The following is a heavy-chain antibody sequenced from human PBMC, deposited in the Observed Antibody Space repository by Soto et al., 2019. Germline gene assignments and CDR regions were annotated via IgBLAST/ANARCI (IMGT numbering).Heavy chain of an antibody. J-gene: IGHJ6*02. CDR2: IYYSGNT. D-gene: IGHD3-3*01. CDR3: ARRGVWSGYTYGMDV. Sequence: PSETLSLTCTVSGGSVSSGSYYWNWIRQPPGKGLEYIGYIYYSGNTNYNPSLKSRVTISVDTSKNQFSLKLSSVTAADTAVYYCARRGVWSGYTYGMDVWGQGTTVTVSS. V-gene: IGHV4-61*01. CDR1: GGSVSSGSYY.